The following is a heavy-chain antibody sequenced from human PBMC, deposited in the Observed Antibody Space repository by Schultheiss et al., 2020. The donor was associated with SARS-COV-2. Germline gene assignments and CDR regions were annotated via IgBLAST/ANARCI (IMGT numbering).Heavy chain of an antibody. D-gene: IGHD2-21*02. Sequence: GGSLRLSCAASGFTFSSYAMHWVRQAPGKGLEWVAVISYDGSYKYYADSVKGRFTISRDNSKNTLFLQMNSLRAEDTAVYYCATNVVVTAQNYYYYYMDVWGKGTTVTVSS. CDR3: ATNVVVTAQNYYYYYMDV. V-gene: IGHV3-30*01. CDR1: GFTFSSYA. CDR2: ISYDGSYK. J-gene: IGHJ6*03.